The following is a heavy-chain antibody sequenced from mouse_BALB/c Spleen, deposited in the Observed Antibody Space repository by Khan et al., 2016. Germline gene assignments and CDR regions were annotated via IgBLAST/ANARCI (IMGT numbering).Heavy chain of an antibody. CDR2: ISYSGGT. D-gene: IGHD1-1*01. CDR1: GDSITSGY. V-gene: IGHV3-8*02. Sequence: EVQLEESGPSLVKPSQTLSLTCSVTGDSITSGYWNWIRKFQGNKLEYMGYISYSGGTHNTPSLKSRIYITRDTSKNQYYLQLNSVTTNDTGTYYCAGYDGSSDVRSMDYWDQGLSGTFTS. J-gene: IGHJ4*01. CDR3: AGYDGSSDVRSMDY.